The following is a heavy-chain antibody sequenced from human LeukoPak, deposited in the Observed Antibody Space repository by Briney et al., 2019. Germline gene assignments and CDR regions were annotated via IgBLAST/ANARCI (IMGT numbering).Heavy chain of an antibody. CDR1: GGSINNYY. CDR2: IYTRGST. D-gene: IGHD2-15*01. J-gene: IGHJ3*02. Sequence: SKTKSLTCTVTGGSINNYYWSWIRQPARKGLEWIGRIYTRGSTNYNPSLKSRVTMSVDTSKNQFSLKLSSVTAADTAVYYCARGRYCSADICSGGDAFDIWGQGTMVSVSS. V-gene: IGHV4-4*07. CDR3: ARGRYCSADICSGGDAFDI.